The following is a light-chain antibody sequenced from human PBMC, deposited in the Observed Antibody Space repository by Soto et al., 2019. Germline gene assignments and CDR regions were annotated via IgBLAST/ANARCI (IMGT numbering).Light chain of an antibody. J-gene: IGLJ1*01. CDR3: SSYTSGGTFV. CDR1: SSDVGGYNY. V-gene: IGLV2-14*01. CDR2: VVS. Sequence: QSVLTQPASVSGSPGQSIAISCTGTSSDVGGYNYVSWHQQHPGKAPKVLISVVSNRPSGASNRFSGSKSGNTASLTISGLQAEQQAAPYCSSYTSGGTFVFGSGTKGTVL.